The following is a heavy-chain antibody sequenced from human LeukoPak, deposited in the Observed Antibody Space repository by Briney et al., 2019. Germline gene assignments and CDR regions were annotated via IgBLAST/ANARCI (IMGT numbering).Heavy chain of an antibody. V-gene: IGHV3-53*01. Sequence: GGSLRLSCTASGFTFGDYAMSWFRQAPGKGLEWVSVIYSVGSTNYADSVKGRFTISRDNSKNTLYLQMNSLRAEDTAVYYCARLGADDYYDSSGFLLRGQPVHYWYFDLWGRGTLVTVSS. CDR3: ARLGADDYYDSSGFLLRGQPVHYWYFDL. J-gene: IGHJ2*01. D-gene: IGHD3-22*01. CDR1: GFTFGDYA. CDR2: IYSVGST.